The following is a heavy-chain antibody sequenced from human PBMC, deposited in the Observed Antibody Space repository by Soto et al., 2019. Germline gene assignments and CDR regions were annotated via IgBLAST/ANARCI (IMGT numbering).Heavy chain of an antibody. CDR2: IWYDGSNK. D-gene: IGHD2-2*01. J-gene: IGHJ6*03. Sequence: GGSLRLSCAASGFTFSSYGMHWVRQAPGKGLEWVAVIWYDGSNKYYADSVKGRFTISRDNSKNTLYLQMNSLRAEDTAVYYCARRIVVPAAMGPYYYYYMDVWGKGTTVTVSS. CDR3: ARRIVVPAAMGPYYYYYMDV. CDR1: GFTFSSYG. V-gene: IGHV3-33*01.